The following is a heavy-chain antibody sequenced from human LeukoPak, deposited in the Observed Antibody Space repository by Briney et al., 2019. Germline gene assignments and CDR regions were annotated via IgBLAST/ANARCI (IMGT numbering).Heavy chain of an antibody. V-gene: IGHV4-30-2*01. D-gene: IGHD6-13*01. CDR2: IYHSGST. CDR1: GGSISSGGYS. J-gene: IGHJ5*02. Sequence: PSQTLSLTCAVSGGSISSGGYSWSWIRQPPGKGLEWIGYIYHSGSTYYNPSLKSRVTISVDRSKNQFSPKLSSVTAADTAVYYCARGKGGIAAAAWFDPWGQGTLVTVSS. CDR3: ARGKGGIAAAAWFDP.